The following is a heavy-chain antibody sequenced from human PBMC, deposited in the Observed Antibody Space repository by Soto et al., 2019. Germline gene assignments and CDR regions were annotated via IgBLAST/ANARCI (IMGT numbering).Heavy chain of an antibody. V-gene: IGHV1-24*01. Sequence: ASVKVSCKVSGYTLTELSMHWVRQAPGKGLEWMGGFDPEDGGTIYAQKFQGRVTMTEDTSTDTAYMELSSLRSEDTAVYYCATSVCSGGSCNYFDYWGQGTLVTVSS. D-gene: IGHD2-15*01. J-gene: IGHJ4*02. CDR1: GYTLTELS. CDR2: FDPEDGGT. CDR3: ATSVCSGGSCNYFDY.